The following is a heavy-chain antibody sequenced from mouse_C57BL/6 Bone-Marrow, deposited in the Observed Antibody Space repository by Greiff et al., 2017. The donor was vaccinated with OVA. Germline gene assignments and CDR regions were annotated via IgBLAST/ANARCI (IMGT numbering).Heavy chain of an antibody. J-gene: IGHJ2*01. D-gene: IGHD1-1*01. V-gene: IGHV2-5*01. CDR1: GFSLTSYG. Sequence: VQRVESGPGLVQPSQSLSITCTVSGFSLTSYGVHWVRQSPGKGLEWLGVIWRGGSTDYNAAFMSRLSITKDNSKSQVFFKMNSLQADDTAIYYCAKNHYYYGSSFDYWGQGTTLTVSS. CDR2: IWRGGST. CDR3: AKNHYYYGSSFDY.